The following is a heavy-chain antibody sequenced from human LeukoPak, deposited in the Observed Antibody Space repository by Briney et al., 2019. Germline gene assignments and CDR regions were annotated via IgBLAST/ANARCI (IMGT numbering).Heavy chain of an antibody. D-gene: IGHD1-26*01. V-gene: IGHV3-30-3*01. J-gene: IGHJ4*02. CDR3: ARDAVGATIFDY. CDR2: ISYDGSNK. Sequence: GGSLRLSCAASGFTFSSYAMHWVRQAPGKGLEWVAVISYDGSNKYYADSVKGRFTISRDNAKNSLYLQMNSLRDEDTAVYYCARDAVGATIFDYWGQGTLVTVSS. CDR1: GFTFSSYA.